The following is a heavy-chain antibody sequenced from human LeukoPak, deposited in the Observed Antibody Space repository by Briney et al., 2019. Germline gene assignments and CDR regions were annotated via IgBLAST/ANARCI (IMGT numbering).Heavy chain of an antibody. V-gene: IGHV4-34*01. CDR1: GGSFSGYY. J-gene: IGHJ5*02. CDR2: INHSGST. Sequence: SETLSLTCAVYGGSFSGYYWSWIRQPSGKGLEWIGEINHSGSTNYNPSLKSRVTISVDTSKNQFSLKLSSVTAADTAVYYCARGRKALYYSNYVRWFDPWGQGTLVTVSS. CDR3: ARGRKALYYSNYVRWFDP. D-gene: IGHD4-11*01.